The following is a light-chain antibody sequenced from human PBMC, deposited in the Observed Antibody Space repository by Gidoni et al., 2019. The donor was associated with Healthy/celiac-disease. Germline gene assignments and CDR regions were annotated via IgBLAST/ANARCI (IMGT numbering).Light chain of an antibody. J-gene: IGKJ1*01. CDR2: AAS. CDR3: QQLTSYPET. V-gene: IGKV1-9*01. Sequence: DSQLTQTPSFLSASVGDRVTITCLSSQGISSYLAWYQQKPGKAPKLLIYAASTLQSGGPSRFSGSGSGTEFTLTISSLQPEDFATYYCQQLTSYPETFXQXTKVEIK. CDR1: QGISSY.